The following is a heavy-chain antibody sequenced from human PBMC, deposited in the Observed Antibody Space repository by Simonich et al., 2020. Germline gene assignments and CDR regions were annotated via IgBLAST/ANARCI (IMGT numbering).Heavy chain of an antibody. J-gene: IGHJ4*02. CDR3: ARELSKNGEAAAGYYFDY. D-gene: IGHD6-13*01. Sequence: QVQLVESGGGVVQPGRSLRLSCAASGFTFSSYAMHTVRQAPGRMRAGVAVNAKYGKKKYYPNYGKGRFTISRDKSKNTLYLQMNSLRAEDTAVYYCARELSKNGEAAAGYYFDYWGQGTLVTVSS. CDR1: GFTFSSYA. V-gene: IGHV3-30*07. CDR2: NAKYGKKK.